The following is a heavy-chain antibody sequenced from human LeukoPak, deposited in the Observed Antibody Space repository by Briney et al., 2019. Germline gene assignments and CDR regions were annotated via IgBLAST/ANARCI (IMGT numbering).Heavy chain of an antibody. CDR2: IYSGGST. D-gene: IGHD3-22*01. V-gene: IGHV3-53*01. CDR3: ARASRGKGAFDI. Sequence: GSLRLSCAASGFTVSTNYMSWVRQAPGKGLEWVSVIYSGGSTYYADSVRGRFTISRDNSKNTLYLQMNSLRAEDTAVYYCARASRGKGAFDIRGQGTMVTVSS. CDR1: GFTVSTNY. J-gene: IGHJ3*02.